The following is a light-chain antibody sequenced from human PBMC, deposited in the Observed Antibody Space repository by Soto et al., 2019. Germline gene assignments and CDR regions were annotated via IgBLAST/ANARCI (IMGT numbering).Light chain of an antibody. CDR2: GAS. Sequence: EIVMTQSPATVSVSPGERATXXXRASQSVSSNLAWYQQKPGQAPRLLIYGASTRATDIPARFSGSGSGTDFTLTISRLEPEDSAVYYCEQYGSSGTFGQGTKVDIK. J-gene: IGKJ1*01. CDR3: EQYGSSGT. CDR1: QSVSSN. V-gene: IGKV3-15*01.